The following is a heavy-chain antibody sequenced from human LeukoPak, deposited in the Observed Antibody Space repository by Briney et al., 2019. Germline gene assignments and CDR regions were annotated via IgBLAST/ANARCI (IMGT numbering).Heavy chain of an antibody. J-gene: IGHJ4*02. D-gene: IGHD3-22*01. Sequence: PGGSLRLSCAASGVTFSSYWMSWVRQAPGKGREGVANIKEDGSEKYYVDSVKGRFTISRDNAKNSVYLQMNSLRAEDTAVYYCARGRCNYDSTGYSSFYYWGQGTLVTVSS. V-gene: IGHV3-7*01. CDR1: GVTFSSYW. CDR2: IKEDGSEK. CDR3: ARGRCNYDSTGYSSFYY.